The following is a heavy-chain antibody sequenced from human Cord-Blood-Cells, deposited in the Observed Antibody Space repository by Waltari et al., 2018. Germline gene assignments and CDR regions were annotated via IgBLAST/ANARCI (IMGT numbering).Heavy chain of an antibody. D-gene: IGHD4-17*01. J-gene: IGHJ3*02. CDR3: ARGGGDYGDYDAFDI. CDR1: GGSFSGYY. CDR2: INHSGST. V-gene: IGHV4-34*01. Sequence: QVQLQQWGAGLLKPSETLSLTCAVYGGSFSGYYWSWIHQPPGKGLEWIGEINHSGSTNYNPSLKSRVTISVDTSKNQFSLKLSSVTAADTAVYYCARGGGDYGDYDAFDIWGQGTMVTVSS.